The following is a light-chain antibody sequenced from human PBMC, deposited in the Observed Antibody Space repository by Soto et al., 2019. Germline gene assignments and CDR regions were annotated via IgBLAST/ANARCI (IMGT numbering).Light chain of an antibody. CDR3: SSFSVASPL. CDR2: DVS. V-gene: IGLV2-14*01. CDR1: SSEIGGYNY. J-gene: IGLJ1*01. Sequence: QSALTQPASMSGSPGQSVTISCAGTSSEIGGYNYVSWYQHHPGTAPKLIIYDVSSRPSGVSHRFSASKSGNTASLTISGLQAEDEADYYCSSFSVASPLFGTGTKVTVL.